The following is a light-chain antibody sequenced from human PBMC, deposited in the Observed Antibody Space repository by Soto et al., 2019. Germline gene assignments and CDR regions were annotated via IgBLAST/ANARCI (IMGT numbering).Light chain of an antibody. CDR1: NSNIGAGYD. V-gene: IGLV1-40*01. J-gene: IGLJ2*01. CDR3: QPYDTSLSGFVV. CDR2: GNS. Sequence: QSVLTQPPSVSGAPGQRVTISCTGSNSNIGAGYDVHWYQQLPGTAPKLLIYGNSNRPSGVPDRFSGSKSGTSASLAITGLQAEDEADYSCQPYDTSLSGFVVFGGGTKLTVL.